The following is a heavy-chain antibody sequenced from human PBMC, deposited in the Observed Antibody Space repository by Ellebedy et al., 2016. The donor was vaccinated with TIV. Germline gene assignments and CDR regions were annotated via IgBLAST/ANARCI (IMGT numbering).Heavy chain of an antibody. J-gene: IGHJ3*02. V-gene: IGHV1-2*02. CDR3: ARVGFKMGCSSTSCRERGDAFDI. Sequence: ASVKVSCKASGYTFTGYYMHWVRQAPGQGLEWMGWINPNSGGTNYAQKFQGRVTMTRDTSISTAYMELSRLRSDDTAVYYCARVGFKMGCSSTSCRERGDAFDIWGQGTMVTVSS. CDR1: GYTFTGYY. D-gene: IGHD2-2*01. CDR2: INPNSGGT.